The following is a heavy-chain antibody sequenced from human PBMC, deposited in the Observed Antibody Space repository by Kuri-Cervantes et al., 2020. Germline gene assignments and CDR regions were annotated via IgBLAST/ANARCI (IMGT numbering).Heavy chain of an antibody. CDR3: ARDEGVGVIVDY. J-gene: IGHJ4*02. Sequence: ASVKVSCKASGGTFSSYAISWVRQAPGQGLEWMGWISAYNGNTNYAQKLQGRVTMTTDTSTSTAYMELRSLRSDDTAVYYCARDEGVGVIVDYWGQGTLVTVSS. CDR2: ISAYNGNT. V-gene: IGHV1-18*01. CDR1: GGTFSSYA. D-gene: IGHD3-22*01.